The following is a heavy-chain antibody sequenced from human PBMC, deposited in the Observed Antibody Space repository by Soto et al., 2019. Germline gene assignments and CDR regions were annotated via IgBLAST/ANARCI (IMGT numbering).Heavy chain of an antibody. V-gene: IGHV4-59*01. Sequence: PSETLSLTCTVSGGSISSYYWSWIRQPPGKGLEWIAYIYYSGSTNYNPSLKSRVTISVDTSKNQFSLKLSSVTAADTAVYYCARAFVTLNYYDSNLYFDYWGQGTLVTVSS. CDR1: GGSISSYY. CDR3: ARAFVTLNYYDSNLYFDY. D-gene: IGHD3-22*01. CDR2: IYYSGST. J-gene: IGHJ4*02.